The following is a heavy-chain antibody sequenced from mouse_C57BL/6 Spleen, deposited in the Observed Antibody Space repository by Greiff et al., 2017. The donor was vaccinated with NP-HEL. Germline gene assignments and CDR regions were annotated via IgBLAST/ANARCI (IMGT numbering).Heavy chain of an antibody. D-gene: IGHD4-1*01. CDR3: VRLGLGFDY. V-gene: IGHV10-1*01. CDR1: GFSFNTYA. Sequence: DVMLVESGGGLVQPKGSLKLSCAASGFSFNTYAMNWVRQAPGKGLEWVARIRSKSNNYATYYADSVKDRFTISRDDSESMLYLQMNNLKTEDTAMYYCVRLGLGFDYWGQGTTLTVSS. J-gene: IGHJ2*01. CDR2: IRSKSNNYAT.